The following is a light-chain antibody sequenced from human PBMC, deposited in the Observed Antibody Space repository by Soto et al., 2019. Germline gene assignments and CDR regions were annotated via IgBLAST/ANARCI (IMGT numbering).Light chain of an antibody. V-gene: IGKV3-11*01. Sequence: ENVLTQSPATLSLSPGDRATLSCRASQSVSSYLAWYQQKPGQAPWLLIYDASKRATGTPARFSGTGSGTDFSLTISSLEPEDFAFYFCQQRSDWPPTFGQGTRLEIK. CDR3: QQRSDWPPT. CDR1: QSVSSY. J-gene: IGKJ5*01. CDR2: DAS.